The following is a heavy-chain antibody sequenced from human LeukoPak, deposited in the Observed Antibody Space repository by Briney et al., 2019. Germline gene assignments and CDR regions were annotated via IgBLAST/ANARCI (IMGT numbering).Heavy chain of an antibody. CDR1: GYTFTSYG. Sequence: ASVKVSCKASGYTFTSYGISWVRQAPGQGLEWMGWISAYNGNTNYAQKLQGRVTMTTDTSTSTAYMELRSLRSDDTAVYYCAREQQLVLGYYGMDVWGQGTTVTVSS. J-gene: IGHJ6*02. CDR3: AREQQLVLGYYGMDV. V-gene: IGHV1-18*01. D-gene: IGHD6-13*01. CDR2: ISAYNGNT.